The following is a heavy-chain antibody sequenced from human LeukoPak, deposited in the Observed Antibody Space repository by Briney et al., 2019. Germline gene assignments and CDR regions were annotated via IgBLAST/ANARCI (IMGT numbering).Heavy chain of an antibody. D-gene: IGHD5-18*01. CDR2: ISSSSSYI. CDR1: GFTFSSYS. CDR3: AREVYSYGFDY. V-gene: IGHV3-21*04. J-gene: IGHJ4*02. Sequence: GGSLRLSCAASGFTFSSYSMNWVRQAPGKGLEWVSSISSSSSYIYYADSVKGRFTISRDNSKNTLYLQMNSLRAEDTAVYYCAREVYSYGFDYWGQGTLVTVSS.